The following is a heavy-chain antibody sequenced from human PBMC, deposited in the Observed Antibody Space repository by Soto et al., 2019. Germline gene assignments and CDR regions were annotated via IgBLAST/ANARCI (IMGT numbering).Heavy chain of an antibody. CDR3: ARGVVVVTATYGMDV. D-gene: IGHD2-15*01. CDR1: GFTFSSYA. CDR2: ISSNGGST. J-gene: IGHJ6*02. V-gene: IGHV3-64*01. Sequence: EVQLVESGGGLVQPGGSLRLSCAASGFTFSSYAMHWVRQAPGKGLEYVSAISSNGGSTYYANSVKGRFTISRDNSKNTLYLQMGSLRAEDMAVYYGARGVVVVTATYGMDVWGQGTTVTVSS.